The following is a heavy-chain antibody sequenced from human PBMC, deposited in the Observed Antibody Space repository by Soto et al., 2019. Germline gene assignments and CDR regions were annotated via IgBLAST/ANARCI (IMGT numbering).Heavy chain of an antibody. D-gene: IGHD6-6*01. Sequence: QLQLQESGSGLVKPSETLSLTCAVSGVSVSSGGFPWSSIRQPPGKGLEWIGYIYHGETTYYNPSLKSRVTMSIDKSKNQFSLRLTSVTAADTAVYYCARVKQLVPWYFDLWGGGTVVSVTS. CDR2: IYHGETT. J-gene: IGHJ2*01. V-gene: IGHV4-30-2*01. CDR3: ARVKQLVPWYFDL. CDR1: GVSVSSGGFP.